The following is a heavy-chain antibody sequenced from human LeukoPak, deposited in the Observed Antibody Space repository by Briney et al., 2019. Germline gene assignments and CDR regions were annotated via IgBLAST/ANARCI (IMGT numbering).Heavy chain of an antibody. CDR3: SY. J-gene: IGHJ4*02. Sequence: GGSLGLSCAASGFTLSSYAMAWVRQAPGKGLEWVSDIGDSGATTYYADSVKGRFTISRDNSKNTLYLQMSSLRAEDTAVYYLSYWGQGTLVTVSS. V-gene: IGHV3-23*01. CDR2: IGDSGATT. CDR1: GFTLSSYA. D-gene: IGHD5/OR15-5a*01.